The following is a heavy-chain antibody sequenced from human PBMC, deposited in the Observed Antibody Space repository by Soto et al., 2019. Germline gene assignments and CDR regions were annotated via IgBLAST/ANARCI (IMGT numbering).Heavy chain of an antibody. CDR2: AYYRSRWIY. V-gene: IGHV6-1*01. Sequence: SQTLSLTCVISGDSVSNNGATWNWIRQSPSRGLEWLGRAYYRSRWIYDYAMSVKSRISINPDTSKNQVSLQLNSVTPADTAVYYFASDPPDFLSAFDYWGRGTLVTVSS. J-gene: IGHJ4*02. CDR1: GDSVSNNGAT. CDR3: ASDPPDFLSAFDY. D-gene: IGHD6-19*01.